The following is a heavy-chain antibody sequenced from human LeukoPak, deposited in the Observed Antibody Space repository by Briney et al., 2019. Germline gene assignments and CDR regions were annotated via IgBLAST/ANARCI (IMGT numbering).Heavy chain of an antibody. CDR1: GYTFTSYD. D-gene: IGHD2-2*01. J-gene: IGHJ4*02. V-gene: IGHV1-8*03. Sequence: ASVKVSCKASGYTFTSYDINWVRQATGQGLEWMGWMNPNSSNTGYAQKFQGRVTITRNTSISTAYMELSGLRSDDTAVYYSARLRKYQLLPIFDYWGQGTLVTVSS. CDR2: MNPNSSNT. CDR3: ARLRKYQLLPIFDY.